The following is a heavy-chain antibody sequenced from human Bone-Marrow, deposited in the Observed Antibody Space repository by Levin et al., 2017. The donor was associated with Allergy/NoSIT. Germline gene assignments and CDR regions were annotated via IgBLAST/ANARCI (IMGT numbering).Heavy chain of an antibody. D-gene: IGHD5-24*01. CDR1: GFTFSSYG. Sequence: GGSLRLSCAASGFTFSSYGMHWVRQAPGKGLEWVAVIWADGSKKYYGDSVKGRFTISRDNSKNTLFLQMNSLSVEDTAVYHCARHNLDGSWGFDFWGQGTLVTVSS. CDR2: IWADGSKK. J-gene: IGHJ4*02. V-gene: IGHV3-33*01. CDR3: ARHNLDGSWGFDF.